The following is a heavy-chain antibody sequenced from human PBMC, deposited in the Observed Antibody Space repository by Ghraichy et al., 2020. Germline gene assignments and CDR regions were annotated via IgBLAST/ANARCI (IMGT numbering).Heavy chain of an antibody. Sequence: SETLSLTCTVSGGSISSYYWSWIRQPPGKGLEWIGYIYYSGSTNYNPSLKSRVTISVDTSKNQFSLKLSSVTAADTAVYYCARATSSGWYMIYFDYWGQGTLVTVSS. CDR3: ARATSSGWYMIYFDY. CDR2: IYYSGST. V-gene: IGHV4-59*01. CDR1: GGSISSYY. D-gene: IGHD6-19*01. J-gene: IGHJ4*02.